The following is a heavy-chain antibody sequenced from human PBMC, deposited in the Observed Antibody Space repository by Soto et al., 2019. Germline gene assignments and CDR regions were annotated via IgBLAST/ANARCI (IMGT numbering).Heavy chain of an antibody. CDR1: GYTFTSYG. Sequence: QVQLVQSGAEVKKPGASVTVSCKASGYTFTSYGINWVRQAPGQGLEWMGRVSTYNGNTNYAPRFQGRVTMTTDTSTTTAYRERRSLRSDDTATDYCARERGLTVATLLGYWGQGTLVSVSS. V-gene: IGHV1-18*01. CDR3: ARERGLTVATLLGY. D-gene: IGHD5-12*01. CDR2: VSTYNGNT. J-gene: IGHJ4*02.